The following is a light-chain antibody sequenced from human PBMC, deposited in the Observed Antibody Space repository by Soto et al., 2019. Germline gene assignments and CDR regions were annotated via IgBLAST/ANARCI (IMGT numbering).Light chain of an antibody. J-gene: IGKJ4*01. CDR2: DAS. V-gene: IGKV3-11*01. Sequence: EIVLTQSPATLSLSPGERATLSCRASQSVSSYLAWYQLKPGQAPRLLIYDASNRATGVPARFSGSGSGTDFSLTIRRLEPEDFAVYYCQQRSNWPLTFGGGTKVDIK. CDR1: QSVSSY. CDR3: QQRSNWPLT.